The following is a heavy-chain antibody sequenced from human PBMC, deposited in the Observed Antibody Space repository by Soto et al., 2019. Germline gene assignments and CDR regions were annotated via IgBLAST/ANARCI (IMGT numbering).Heavy chain of an antibody. D-gene: IGHD3-3*01. V-gene: IGHV1-18*01. CDR2: ISAYNGNT. J-gene: IGHJ4*02. CDR3: ARTRPVRFLEWLLAPSDY. Sequence: EASVKVSCKASGYTFTSYGISWVRQAPGQGLEWMGWISAYNGNTNYAQKLQGRVTMTTDTSTSTAYMELRSLRSDDTAVYYCARTRPVRFLEWLLAPSDYWGQGTLVTVSS. CDR1: GYTFTSYG.